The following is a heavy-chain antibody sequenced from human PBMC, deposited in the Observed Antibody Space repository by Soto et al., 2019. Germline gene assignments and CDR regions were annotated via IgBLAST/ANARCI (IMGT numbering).Heavy chain of an antibody. D-gene: IGHD3-10*01. V-gene: IGHV3-23*01. CDR3: AKEVWGDYYGSGSYYKNYYGMDV. CDR2: NSGSGGST. J-gene: IGHJ6*02. Sequence: WGSRRLSCAASGFAFSSYVTSWVRQAPGKWLGWVSGNSGSGGSTYYADSVKGRFKISRDNSKKTLYLQMNRLRAEDPAVYYCAKEVWGDYYGSGSYYKNYYGMDVWGQGTTVRVSS. CDR1: GFAFSSYV.